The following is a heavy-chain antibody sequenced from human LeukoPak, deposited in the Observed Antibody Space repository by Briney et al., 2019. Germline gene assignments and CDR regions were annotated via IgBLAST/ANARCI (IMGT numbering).Heavy chain of an antibody. CDR2: ISAYNGNT. CDR1: GYTFTSYG. Sequence: AASVKVSCKASGYTFTSYGISWVRQAPGQGLEWMGWISAYNGNTNYAQKLQGRVTMTTDTSTSTACMELRSLRSDDTAVYYCASTRHYDYVWGSYRPVDYMDVWGKGTTVTVSS. J-gene: IGHJ6*03. V-gene: IGHV1-18*01. D-gene: IGHD3-16*02. CDR3: ASTRHYDYVWGSYRPVDYMDV.